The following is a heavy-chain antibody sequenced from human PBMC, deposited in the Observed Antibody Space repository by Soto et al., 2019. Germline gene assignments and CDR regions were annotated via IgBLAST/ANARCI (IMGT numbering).Heavy chain of an antibody. Sequence: PGESLKISCKGSGYSFTSYWISWVRQMPGKGLEWMGRIDPSDSYTNYSPSFQGHVTISADKSISTAYLQWSSLKASDTAMYYCALRGPGSSWYFFYYGMDVWGQGTTVTVSS. CDR2: IDPSDSYT. CDR1: GYSFTSYW. D-gene: IGHD6-13*01. V-gene: IGHV5-10-1*01. CDR3: ALRGPGSSWYFFYYGMDV. J-gene: IGHJ6*02.